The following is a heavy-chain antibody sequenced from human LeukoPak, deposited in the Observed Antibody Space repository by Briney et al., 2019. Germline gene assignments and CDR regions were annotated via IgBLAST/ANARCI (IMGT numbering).Heavy chain of an antibody. D-gene: IGHD6-19*01. CDR2: IKQDGSEK. J-gene: IGHJ3*02. Sequence: PGGSLRLSCAASGFTFSSYWMSWVRQAPGKGLEWVANIKQDGSEKYYVDSVKGRFTISRDNAKNSLYLQMNSLRAEDTAVYYCARDVVSSGWDAFDIWGQGTMVTVSS. CDR1: GFTFSSYW. CDR3: ARDVVSSGWDAFDI. V-gene: IGHV3-7*03.